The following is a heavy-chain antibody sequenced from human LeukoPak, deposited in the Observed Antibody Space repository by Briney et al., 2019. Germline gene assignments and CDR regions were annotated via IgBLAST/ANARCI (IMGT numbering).Heavy chain of an antibody. Sequence: GGSLRLSCAASGFTFSSYEMNWVRQAPGKGLEWVSYISSSGTTIYYADSVKGRFTISRDNAKNSLYLQMNSLRAEDTAVYYCAGVGVVVAATGNLWFDPWGQGTLVTVSS. CDR1: GFTFSSYE. CDR2: ISSSGTTI. V-gene: IGHV3-48*03. CDR3: AGVGVVVAATGNLWFDP. J-gene: IGHJ5*02. D-gene: IGHD2-15*01.